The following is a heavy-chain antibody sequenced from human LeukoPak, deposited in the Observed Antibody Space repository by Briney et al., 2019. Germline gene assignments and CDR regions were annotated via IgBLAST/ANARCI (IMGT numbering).Heavy chain of an antibody. CDR3: ARQKGCGGDCYSGDWFDP. CDR1: GYSISSGYY. CDR2: IFHSGNT. D-gene: IGHD2-21*01. V-gene: IGHV4-38-2*01. Sequence: PSETLSLTCAVSGYSISSGYYWGWIRQPPGKGLEWIGSIFHSGNTYYNPSLKSRVTISVDTSKKQFSLKLSSVTAADTAVYYCARQKGCGGDCYSGDWFDPWGQGTLVTVSS. J-gene: IGHJ5*02.